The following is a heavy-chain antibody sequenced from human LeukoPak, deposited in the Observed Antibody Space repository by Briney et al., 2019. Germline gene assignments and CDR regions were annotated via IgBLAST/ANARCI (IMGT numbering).Heavy chain of an antibody. CDR3: ARAKGLWFGELLSNNWFDP. CDR1: GFTLSSYS. D-gene: IGHD3-10*01. CDR2: ISSSSSYI. Sequence: GGSLRLSCAASGFTLSSYSMNWVRQAPGKGLEWVSSISSSSSYIYYADSVKGRFTISRDNAKNSLYLQMNSLRAEDTAVYYCARAKGLWFGELLSNNWFDPWGQGTLVTVSS. V-gene: IGHV3-21*01. J-gene: IGHJ5*02.